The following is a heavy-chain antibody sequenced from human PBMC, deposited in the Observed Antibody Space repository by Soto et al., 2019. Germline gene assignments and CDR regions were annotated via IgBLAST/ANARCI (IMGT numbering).Heavy chain of an antibody. J-gene: IGHJ4*02. Sequence: QVQLVQSGAEVKKPGSSVKVSGKASGGTFSSYAITWVRQAPGQGLEWMGGIIPIFGTANYAQKSQGRVTITADESTSTAYMELSSLRSEDTAVYYCARESRYCSGGSCYFLPGIDYWGQGTLVTVSS. CDR1: GGTFSSYA. CDR2: IIPIFGTA. D-gene: IGHD2-15*01. V-gene: IGHV1-69*12. CDR3: ARESRYCSGGSCYFLPGIDY.